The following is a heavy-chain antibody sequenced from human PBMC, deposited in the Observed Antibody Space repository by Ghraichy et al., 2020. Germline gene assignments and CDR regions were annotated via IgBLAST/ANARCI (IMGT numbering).Heavy chain of an antibody. CDR1: GGSFSGYY. CDR3: SRAYRCGGCRCSTWDS. D-gene: IGHD2-21*01. J-gene: IGHJ5*02. Sequence: SETLSLTCAVYGGSFSGYYWSWIRQPPGKGLEWIGEINHGGTTNYNPSLKSRVTMSLDTSENQFSLKLTSVTAADTALSFCSRAYRCGGCRCSTWDSWGQGTLVTVSS. CDR2: INHGGTT. V-gene: IGHV4-34*01.